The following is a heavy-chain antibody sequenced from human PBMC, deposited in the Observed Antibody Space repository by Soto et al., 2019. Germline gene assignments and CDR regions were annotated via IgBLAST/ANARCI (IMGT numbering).Heavy chain of an antibody. V-gene: IGHV4-59*08. CDR2: IYYSGST. J-gene: IGHJ4*02. D-gene: IGHD6-13*01. Sequence: QVQLQESGPGLVKPSETLSLTCTVSGGSISSYYWSWIRQPPGKGLEWIAYIYYSGSTNYHPALKSPVTISLATSKNQFSLKLSSVTAADTAVYFCARRNGGYPDDYWGQGTLVTVSS. CDR3: ARRNGGYPDDY. CDR1: GGSISSYY.